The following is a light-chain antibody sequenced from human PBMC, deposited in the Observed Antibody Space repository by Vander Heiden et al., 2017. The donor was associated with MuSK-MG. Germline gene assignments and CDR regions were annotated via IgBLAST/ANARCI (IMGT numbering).Light chain of an antibody. CDR1: SSNLRTGYE. V-gene: IGLV1-40*01. Sequence: QSVLPPPPSVSRAPGQTLTTSRTGTSSNLRTGYEVPWHQQLPGRAPKILIYGNNIRPYGVPDRFAGSKSGTSASLDITGLQADDEADYYCQCYDSSLSAYVFGNGTTVTVL. CDR3: QCYDSSLSAYV. CDR2: GNN. J-gene: IGLJ1*01.